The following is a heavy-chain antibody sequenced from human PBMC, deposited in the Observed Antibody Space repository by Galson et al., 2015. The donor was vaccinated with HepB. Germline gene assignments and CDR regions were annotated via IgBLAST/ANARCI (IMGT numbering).Heavy chain of an antibody. D-gene: IGHD1-14*01. V-gene: IGHV3-7*01. Sequence: SLRLSCAASGFTFSSYWMSWVRQPPGKGLEWVANIKLDGSEENYVDSVKGRFTISRDNAKNSLYLQMNNLRAEDTAVYYCASRYYFDQWGQGTLVTVSS. CDR1: GFTFSSYW. CDR3: ASRYYFDQ. J-gene: IGHJ4*02. CDR2: IKLDGSEE.